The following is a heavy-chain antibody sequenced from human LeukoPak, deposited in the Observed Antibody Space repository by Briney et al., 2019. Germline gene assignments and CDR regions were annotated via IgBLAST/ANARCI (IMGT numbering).Heavy chain of an antibody. D-gene: IGHD3-9*01. V-gene: IGHV1-18*04. J-gene: IGHJ4*02. Sequence: GASVTVSFKASGYTFTSYGISWVRQAPGQGLEWMGWISAYNGNTNYAQKLQGRVTMTTDTSTSTAYMELGRLRSDDTAVYSCARMGDILTGYALDYWGQGTLVTVSS. CDR1: GYTFTSYG. CDR3: ARMGDILTGYALDY. CDR2: ISAYNGNT.